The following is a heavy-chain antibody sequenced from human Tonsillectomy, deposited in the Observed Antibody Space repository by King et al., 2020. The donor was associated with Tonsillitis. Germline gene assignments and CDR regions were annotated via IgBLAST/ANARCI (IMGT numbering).Heavy chain of an antibody. CDR1: GFTFSSYA. CDR2: ISGSGGST. V-gene: IGHV3-23*04. D-gene: IGHD2-8*02. J-gene: IGHJ3*02. Sequence: VQLVESGGGLVQPGGSLRLSCAASGFTFSSYAMSWVRQAPGKGLEWVSAISGSGGSTYYADSVKGRFTISRDNSKNTLYLQMNSLRAEDTAVYYCAKPQTLTGPPPRGDAFDIWGQGTMVTVSS. CDR3: AKPQTLTGPPPRGDAFDI.